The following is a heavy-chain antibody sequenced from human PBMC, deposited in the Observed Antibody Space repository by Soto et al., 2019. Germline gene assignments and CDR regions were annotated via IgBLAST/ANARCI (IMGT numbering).Heavy chain of an antibody. D-gene: IGHD3-3*01. CDR1: GFTFSSSS. J-gene: IGHJ4*02. CDR2: IVVGSGKT. V-gene: IGHV1-58*02. CDR3: AATLDAGCYDFRRQHG. Sequence: SMKVSSTTSGFTFSSSSIQWVRQARGQPLEWIGWIVVGSGKTDYTHNLQARVTITRDKSTSTAYMELSGLRSEDTAGYYCAATLDAGCYDFRRQHGWGEGTRV.